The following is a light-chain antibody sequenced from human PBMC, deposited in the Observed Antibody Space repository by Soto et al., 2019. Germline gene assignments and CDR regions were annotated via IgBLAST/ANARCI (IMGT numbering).Light chain of an antibody. Sequence: EIVMTQSPATLSVSPGERATLSCRASQNINNNLAWYQQKPGQVPRLLIYHASTGATGIAARFSSSGSGTVLTLTFCSVHSEDGPVYYRQQYDDLPLTFGGGTKVEIE. CDR1: QNINNN. CDR2: HAS. V-gene: IGKV3-15*01. J-gene: IGKJ4*01. CDR3: QQYDDLPLT.